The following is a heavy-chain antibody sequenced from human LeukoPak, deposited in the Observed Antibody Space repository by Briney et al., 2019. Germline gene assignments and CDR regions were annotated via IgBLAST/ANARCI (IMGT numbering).Heavy chain of an antibody. CDR2: INTDGSRT. J-gene: IGHJ4*02. D-gene: IGHD1-1*01. CDR1: GFTFDDYW. V-gene: IGHV3-74*01. Sequence: GGSLRLSCVASGFTFDDYWMHWVRQMPGKGLVWISDINTDGSRTRYANSVRGRFTISRDNAKNTVYLQMNSLRADDTGIFYCLREELTPGVGYWGQGTLVTVSS. CDR3: LREELTPGVGY.